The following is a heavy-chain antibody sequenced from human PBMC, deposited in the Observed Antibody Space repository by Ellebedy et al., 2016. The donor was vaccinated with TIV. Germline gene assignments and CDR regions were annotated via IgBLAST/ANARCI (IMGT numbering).Heavy chain of an antibody. CDR3: AKCEGATCLDGMDV. J-gene: IGHJ6*02. V-gene: IGHV3-23*01. D-gene: IGHD2-2*01. Sequence: GGSLRLSCAASGLAFSIYGMNWVRQAPGRGLEWVSTVSGTGSSTNYADSVKGRFTISRDNSKNTLYLQMNSLRAEDTAVYYCAKCEGATCLDGMDVWGQGTTVTVSS. CDR1: GLAFSIYG. CDR2: VSGTGSST.